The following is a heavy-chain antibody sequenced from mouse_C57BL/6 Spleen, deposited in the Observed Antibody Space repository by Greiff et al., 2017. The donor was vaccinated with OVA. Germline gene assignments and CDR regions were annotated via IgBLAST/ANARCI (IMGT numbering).Heavy chain of an antibody. Sequence: QVQLQQSGAELVMPGASVKLSCKASGYTFTSYWMHWVKQRPGQGLEWIGEIDTSDSYTNYNQKFKGKSTLTVDKSSSTAYMQLSRLTSEDSAVYYCALYVNAMDYWGQGTSVTVSS. V-gene: IGHV1-69*01. CDR3: ALYVNAMDY. CDR1: GYTFTSYW. D-gene: IGHD1-1*01. CDR2: IDTSDSYT. J-gene: IGHJ4*01.